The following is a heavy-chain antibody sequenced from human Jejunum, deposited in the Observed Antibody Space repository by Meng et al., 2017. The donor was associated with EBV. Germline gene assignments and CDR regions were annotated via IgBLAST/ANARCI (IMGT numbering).Heavy chain of an antibody. CDR3: ARVDYYDTSGNVDF. Sequence: QLHLQESGPGLGKPSEPLSLPCSVSGGSISSYPYYWGWIRQPPGKGLEWIGTIDYRENTYYNPSLKSRITISVDTPKNQFSLKLTSMTAADTALYYCARVDYYDTSGNVDFWGQGALVTVSS. D-gene: IGHD3-22*01. J-gene: IGHJ4*02. V-gene: IGHV4-39*01. CDR2: IDYRENT. CDR1: GGSISSYPYY.